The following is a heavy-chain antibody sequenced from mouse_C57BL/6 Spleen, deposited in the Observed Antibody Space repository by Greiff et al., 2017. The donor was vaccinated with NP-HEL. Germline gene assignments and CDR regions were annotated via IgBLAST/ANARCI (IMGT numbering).Heavy chain of an antibody. CDR3: AREEGPLTWFAY. CDR1: GYAFSSYW. CDR2: IYPGDGDT. D-gene: IGHD3-3*01. Sequence: QVQLQQSGAELVKPGASVKISCKASGYAFSSYWMNWVKQRPGQGLEWIGQIYPGDGDTNYNGKFKGKATLTADKSSSTAYMQLSSLTSEDSAVYFCAREEGPLTWFAYWGQGTLVTVSA. J-gene: IGHJ3*01. V-gene: IGHV1-80*01.